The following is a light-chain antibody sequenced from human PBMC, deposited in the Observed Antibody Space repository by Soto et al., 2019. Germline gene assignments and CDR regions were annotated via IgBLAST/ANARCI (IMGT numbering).Light chain of an antibody. CDR1: QSVSTF. CDR2: NAS. CDR3: QQSGDWPPIT. Sequence: ELVSTQSPATLSFPPVEVAILSCRASQSVSTFLAWFQQKPGQPPRLLIYNASNRTTGIPARFSGSGSGTDFTLTIRSLEPEDFAVYYCQQSGDWPPITFGKGTRLEIK. J-gene: IGKJ5*01. V-gene: IGKV3-11*01.